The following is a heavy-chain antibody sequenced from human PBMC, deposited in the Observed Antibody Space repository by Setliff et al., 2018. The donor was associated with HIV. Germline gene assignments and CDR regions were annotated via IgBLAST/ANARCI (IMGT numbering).Heavy chain of an antibody. Sequence: SATLSLTCTVSGDSIRGYYWSWIRQPPGKGLEWMGYVFYTGFAAYNPSLKSRLTISVDTSKSQFSLRLTSVTAADTAIYYCARQVSTPGVAITPGDYWGQGALVTVYS. CDR3: ARQVSTPGVAITPGDY. CDR1: GDSIRGYY. J-gene: IGHJ4*02. D-gene: IGHD5-12*01. CDR2: VFYTGFA. V-gene: IGHV4-59*08.